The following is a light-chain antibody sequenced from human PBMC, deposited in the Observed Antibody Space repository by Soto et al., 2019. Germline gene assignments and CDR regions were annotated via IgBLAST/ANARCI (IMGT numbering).Light chain of an antibody. CDR2: GAS. CDR1: QSFDTY. V-gene: IGKV1-39*01. Sequence: DIQLTQSPSSLSASVGDRVTITCRASQSFDTYLSWFQQKPGKAPKLLIYGASRLQSGVPSRFSGSRTGTLFTPTFSSLQPEDFATYYCQQSYRPPRTFGQGTRVELK. CDR3: QQSYRPPRT. J-gene: IGKJ1*01.